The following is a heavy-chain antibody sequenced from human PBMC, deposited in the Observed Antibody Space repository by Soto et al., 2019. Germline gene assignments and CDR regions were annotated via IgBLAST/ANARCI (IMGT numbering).Heavy chain of an antibody. CDR3: ARTQVEMATIVFDY. Sequence: SGPTLVNPTQTLTLTCTFSGFSLSTSGVRVSWIRQPPGKALEWLARIDWYDDKFYSTSLKTRLTISKDTSKNQVVLTLTNMDPVDTATYYGARTQVEMATIVFDYWGQGTLVTVSS. D-gene: IGHD5-12*01. V-gene: IGHV2-70*04. CDR1: GFSLSTSGVR. CDR2: IDWYDDK. J-gene: IGHJ4*02.